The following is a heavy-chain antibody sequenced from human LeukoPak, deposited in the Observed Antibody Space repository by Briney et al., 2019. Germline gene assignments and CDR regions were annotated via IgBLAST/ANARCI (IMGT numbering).Heavy chain of an antibody. V-gene: IGHV3-48*01. Sequence: VSYISSNSRTIYYADSVKGRFPISRDNAKNSLYLQMNSLRAEDTAVYYCARHTAMAVLDYWGQGTLVTVSS. J-gene: IGHJ4*02. D-gene: IGHD5-18*01. CDR3: ARHTAMAVLDY. CDR2: ISSNSRTI.